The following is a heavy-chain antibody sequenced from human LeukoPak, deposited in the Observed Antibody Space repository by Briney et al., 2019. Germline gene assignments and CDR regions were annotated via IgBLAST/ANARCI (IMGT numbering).Heavy chain of an antibody. Sequence: GGSLRLSCAASGFTFSSYAMSWVRQAPGKGLEWVSAISGSGGSTYYADSVKGRFTISRDNSKNTLYLQMNSLRAEDTAVYYCAKREAYYYDSSGYYSDWGQGTLVTVSS. D-gene: IGHD3-22*01. V-gene: IGHV3-23*01. CDR2: ISGSGGST. J-gene: IGHJ4*02. CDR1: GFTFSSYA. CDR3: AKREAYYYDSSGYYSD.